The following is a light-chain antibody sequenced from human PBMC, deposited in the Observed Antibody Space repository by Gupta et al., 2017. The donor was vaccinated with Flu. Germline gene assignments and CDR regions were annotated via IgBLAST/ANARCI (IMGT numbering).Light chain of an antibody. Sequence: QSVLTQPPSTSGTPGQRVTFSCSGGNSNIGIKYVYWYQQLPGAAPKLIIYKSNQRPSAVPERFSGSKSGTPASLAISGLRSEDEAEYYCATWDDSLSAVVFGGGTKLTVL. CDR2: KSN. CDR1: NSNIGIKY. CDR3: ATWDDSLSAVV. J-gene: IGLJ2*01. V-gene: IGLV1-47*01.